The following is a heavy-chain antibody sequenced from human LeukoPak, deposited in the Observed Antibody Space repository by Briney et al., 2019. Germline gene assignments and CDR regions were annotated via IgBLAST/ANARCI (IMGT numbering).Heavy chain of an antibody. V-gene: IGHV3-33*01. CDR1: GFTFSSYG. D-gene: IGHD1-14*01. Sequence: GGSLRLSCAASGFTFSSYGMHWVRQAPGKGLEWVAVIWYDGSNKYYADSVKGRFTISRDNSKNTLYLQMNSLRAEDSAVYYCARGVFGFPGTFPSTDYYMDVWGKGTTVTVSS. CDR3: ARGVFGFPGTFPSTDYYMDV. J-gene: IGHJ6*03. CDR2: IWYDGSNK.